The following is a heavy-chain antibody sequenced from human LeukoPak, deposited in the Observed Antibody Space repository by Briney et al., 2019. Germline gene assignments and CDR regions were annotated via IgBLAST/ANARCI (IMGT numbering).Heavy chain of an antibody. CDR1: GFTFSSYA. D-gene: IGHD3-9*01. Sequence: PGGSLRLSCAASGFTFSSYAMSWVRQAPGKGLEWVSAISGSGGSTYYADSVKGRFTISRDNSKNTLYLQMNSLRAEDTAVYYCARVTYYDILTGYSNWFDPWGQGTLVTVSS. CDR2: ISGSGGST. CDR3: ARVTYYDILTGYSNWFDP. V-gene: IGHV3-23*01. J-gene: IGHJ5*02.